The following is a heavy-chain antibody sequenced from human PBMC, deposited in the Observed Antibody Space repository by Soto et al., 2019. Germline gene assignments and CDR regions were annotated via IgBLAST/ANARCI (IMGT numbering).Heavy chain of an antibody. D-gene: IGHD6-13*01. Sequence: ASVKVSCKASGYTFTGYYMHWVRQAPGQGLEWMGWINPNSGGTNYAQKFQGWVTMTRDTSISTAYMELSRLRSDDTAVYYCARDNRGAAGTYSSPTGAGDYYYYGMDVWGQGTTVTVSS. CDR2: INPNSGGT. CDR3: ARDNRGAAGTYSSPTGAGDYYYYGMDV. J-gene: IGHJ6*02. CDR1: GYTFTGYY. V-gene: IGHV1-2*04.